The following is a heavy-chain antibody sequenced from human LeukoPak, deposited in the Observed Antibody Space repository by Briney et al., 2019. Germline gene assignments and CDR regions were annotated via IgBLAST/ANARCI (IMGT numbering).Heavy chain of an antibody. CDR2: IHPSNSET. D-gene: IGHD1-26*01. CDR3: ASQVGATGGKGFDC. J-gene: IGHJ5*01. CDR1: GYSFTNYW. Sequence: GGSLKISCQGSGYSFTNYWIGWVRQMPGKGLEWMGIIHPSNSETRYSLSFQGQVTISVDRSISTAYLQWSSLRASDTAMYYCASQVGATGGKGFDCWGQGTLVTVSS. V-gene: IGHV5-51*01.